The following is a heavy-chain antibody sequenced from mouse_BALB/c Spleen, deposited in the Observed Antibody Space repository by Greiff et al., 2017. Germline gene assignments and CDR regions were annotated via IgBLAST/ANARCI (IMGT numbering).Heavy chain of an antibody. D-gene: IGHD1-1*01. CDR1: GFTFSSYA. Sequence: EVMLVESGGGLVKPGGSLKLSCAASGFTFSSYAMSWVRQTPEKRLEWVASISSGGSTYYPDSVKGRFTISRDNARNILYLQMSSLRSEDTAMYYCARGRTTVVANPYYFDYWGQGTTLTVSS. CDR2: ISSGGST. CDR3: ARGRTTVVANPYYFDY. J-gene: IGHJ2*01. V-gene: IGHV5-6-5*01.